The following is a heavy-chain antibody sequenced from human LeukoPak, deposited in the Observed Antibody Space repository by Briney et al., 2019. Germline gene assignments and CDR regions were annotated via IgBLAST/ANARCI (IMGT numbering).Heavy chain of an antibody. Sequence: SSVNVSCKASGYTFTSYDINWVRQATGQGLEWMGWMNPNSGNTGYAQKFQDRVTMTRNTSISTAYMELSRLRSEDTAVYYCARGVRGYDSSGYFGYWGQGTLVTVSS. CDR1: GYTFTSYD. CDR2: MNPNSGNT. CDR3: ARGVRGYDSSGYFGY. J-gene: IGHJ4*02. D-gene: IGHD3-22*01. V-gene: IGHV1-8*01.